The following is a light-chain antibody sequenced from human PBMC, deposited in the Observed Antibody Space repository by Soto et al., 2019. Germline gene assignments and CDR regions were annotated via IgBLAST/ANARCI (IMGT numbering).Light chain of an antibody. CDR2: KAS. V-gene: IGKV1-5*03. CDR1: QSISFC. J-gene: IGKJ1*01. CDR3: QQYNSYPRT. Sequence: DIQMTQSPSTLSASVGDRVNITCRASQSISFCLAWYQQKPGKAPSLLIFKASRLEGGVPSRFSGSGSGTDFTLTISSLQPDDFATYYCQQYNSYPRTFGQGTKVDIK.